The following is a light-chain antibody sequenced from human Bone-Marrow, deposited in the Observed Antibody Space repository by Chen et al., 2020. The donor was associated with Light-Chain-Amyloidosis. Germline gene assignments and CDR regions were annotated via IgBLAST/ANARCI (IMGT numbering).Light chain of an antibody. CDR2: QAS. Sequence: DIQMTQSPSTLSASVGDRVTITCRASQDINIWLAWYQQKPGQVPRLLIYQASSLESGVPSRFGGSESGTEFTLTISSLQPDDFATYYCQQYITSWTFGPGTKVEI. V-gene: IGKV1-5*03. CDR1: QDINIW. CDR3: QQYITSWT. J-gene: IGKJ1*01.